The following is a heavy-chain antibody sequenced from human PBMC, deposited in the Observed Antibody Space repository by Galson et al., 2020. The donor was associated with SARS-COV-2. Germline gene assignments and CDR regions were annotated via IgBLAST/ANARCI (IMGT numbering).Heavy chain of an antibody. V-gene: IGHV3-30*18. CDR3: AKERTYSYGKYYYDDGMDV. CDR2: ISYDGSNK. CDR1: GFTFSSYG. D-gene: IGHD5-18*01. J-gene: IGHJ6*02. Sequence: GGSLRLSCAASGFTFSSYGMHWVRQAPGKGLEWVAVISYDGSNKYYADSVKGRFTIARDNSKNTLYLQMNSLRAEDTAVYYCAKERTYSYGKYYYDDGMDVWGQGTTVTVSS.